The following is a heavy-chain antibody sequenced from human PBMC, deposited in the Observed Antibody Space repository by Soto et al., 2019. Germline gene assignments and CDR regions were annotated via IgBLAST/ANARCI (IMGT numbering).Heavy chain of an antibody. Sequence: QVQLVQSGAEVKKPGASVKVSCKASGYTFTSYDINWVRQATGQGLEWMGWMNPNSGNTGYAQKFHGRITLTTHTPICTAYMELSSLRSMDTPVYNCARTFPGDNVDYWGQGTLVTVSS. D-gene: IGHD4-17*01. J-gene: IGHJ4*02. V-gene: IGHV1-8*01. CDR2: MNPNSGNT. CDR3: ARTFPGDNVDY. CDR1: GYTFTSYD.